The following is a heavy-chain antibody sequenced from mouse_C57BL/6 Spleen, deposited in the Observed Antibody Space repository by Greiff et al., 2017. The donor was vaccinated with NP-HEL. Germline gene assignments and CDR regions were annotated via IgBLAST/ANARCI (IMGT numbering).Heavy chain of an antibody. Sequence: QVQLKQPGTELVKPGASVKLSCKASGYTFTSYWMHWVKQRPGQGLEWIGNINPSNGGTNYNEKFKSKATLTVDKSSSTAYMQLSSLTSEDSAVYYCARRGIYYGNYVDYAMDYWGQGTSVTVSS. D-gene: IGHD2-1*01. CDR1: GYTFTSYW. CDR3: ARRGIYYGNYVDYAMDY. J-gene: IGHJ4*01. CDR2: INPSNGGT. V-gene: IGHV1-53*01.